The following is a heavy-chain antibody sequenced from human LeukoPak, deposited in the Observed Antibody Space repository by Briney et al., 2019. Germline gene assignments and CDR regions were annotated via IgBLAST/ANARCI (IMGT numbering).Heavy chain of an antibody. D-gene: IGHD5-24*01. CDR2: INSRGNTK. J-gene: IGHJ4*02. V-gene: IGHV3-48*03. Sequence: GGSLRLSCAVSGFIFSGYEMNWVRQAPGKGLEWLSYINSRGNTKYYADSVKGRFTTSRDNARNTLYLQMNNLRAEDTAIYYCARDNNWSPDYWGQGTLVTVSS. CDR1: GFIFSGYE. CDR3: ARDNNWSPDY.